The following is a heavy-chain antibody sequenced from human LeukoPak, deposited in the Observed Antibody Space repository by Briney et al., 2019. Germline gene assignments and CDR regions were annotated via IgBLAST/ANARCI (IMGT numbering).Heavy chain of an antibody. CDR2: INHSGST. J-gene: IGHJ3*02. D-gene: IGHD3-22*01. V-gene: IGHV4-34*01. Sequence: SETLSLTCTVSGGSISSYYWSWIRQPPGKGLEWIGEINHSGSTNYNPSLKSRVTISVDTSKNQFSLKLSSVTAADTAVYYCARVATMIVVVITTSHISDAFDIWGQGTMVTVSS. CDR3: ARVATMIVVVITTSHISDAFDI. CDR1: GGSISSYY.